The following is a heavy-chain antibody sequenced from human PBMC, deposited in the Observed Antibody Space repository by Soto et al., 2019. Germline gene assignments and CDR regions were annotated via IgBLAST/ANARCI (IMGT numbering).Heavy chain of an antibody. CDR3: ARQNRDTPMVPFDV. D-gene: IGHD5-18*01. CDR1: RGTFNRYA. CDR2: LVPQFGTP. Sequence: QVQLVQSGAEVKKPGSSVKVSCLASRGTFNRYAINWVRQAPGHGLGWLGALVPQFGTPNYAKKFQDRVKMVADESTNTTSMELRGLTSDDTAVYYCARQNRDTPMVPFDVWGQGTLVTVSS. V-gene: IGHV1-69*01. J-gene: IGHJ4*02.